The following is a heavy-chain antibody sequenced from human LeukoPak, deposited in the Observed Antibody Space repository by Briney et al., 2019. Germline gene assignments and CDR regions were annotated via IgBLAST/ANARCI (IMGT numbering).Heavy chain of an antibody. V-gene: IGHV3-23*01. Sequence: GGSLRLSCAASGFTFSSYAMSWVRQAPGKGLEWVSAISGSGGSTYYADSVKGRFTISRDNSKNTLYPQMNSLRAEDTAVYYCAKDYYGSGSWYNWFDPWGQGTLVTVSS. CDR3: AKDYYGSGSWYNWFDP. J-gene: IGHJ5*02. CDR1: GFTFSSYA. D-gene: IGHD3-10*01. CDR2: ISGSGGST.